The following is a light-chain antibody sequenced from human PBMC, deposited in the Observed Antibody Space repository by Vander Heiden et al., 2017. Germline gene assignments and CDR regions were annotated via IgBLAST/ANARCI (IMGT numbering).Light chain of an antibody. CDR3: QQYDRMPYT. CDR1: QSVLHSSNNTNY. J-gene: IGKJ2*01. Sequence: IVMTQSPDSLAVSLGERATIKSKSSQSVLHSSNNTNYLAWFQQNPGQPPKLPIYWACTRESGVHDRSGGGVSGADSTLTSSRLQAEDVAVYYRQQYDRMPYTFGQGTKLEIK. CDR2: WAC. V-gene: IGKV4-1*01.